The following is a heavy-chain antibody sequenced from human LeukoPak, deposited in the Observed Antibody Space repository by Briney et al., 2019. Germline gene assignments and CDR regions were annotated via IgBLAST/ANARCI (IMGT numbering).Heavy chain of an antibody. J-gene: IGHJ5*02. CDR2: IYYSGST. Sequence: PSETLSLTCTVSGGSISSYYWSWIRQPPGKGLEWIGYIYYSGSTNYNPSLKSRVTISVDTSKNQFSLKLSSVTAADTAVYYCVRFACSSTSCYSVWLDPWGQGTLVTVSS. CDR3: VRFACSSTSCYSVWLDP. D-gene: IGHD2-2*01. CDR1: GGSISSYY. V-gene: IGHV4-59*01.